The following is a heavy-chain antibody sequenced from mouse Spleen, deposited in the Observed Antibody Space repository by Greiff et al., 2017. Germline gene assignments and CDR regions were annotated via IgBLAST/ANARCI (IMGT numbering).Heavy chain of an antibody. J-gene: IGHJ3*01. Sequence: VKLMESGAELARPGASVKMSCKASGYTFTSYTMHWVKQRPGQGLEWIGYINPSSGYTKYNQKFKDKATLTADKSSSTAYMQLSSLTSEDSAVYYCARSDWGDGVFAYWGQGTLVTVSA. CDR1: GYTFTSYT. D-gene: IGHD4-1*01. V-gene: IGHV1-4*01. CDR2: INPSSGYT. CDR3: ARSDWGDGVFAY.